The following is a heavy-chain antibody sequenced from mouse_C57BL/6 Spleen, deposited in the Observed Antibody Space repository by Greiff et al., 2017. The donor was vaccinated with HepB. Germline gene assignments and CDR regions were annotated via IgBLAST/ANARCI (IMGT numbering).Heavy chain of an antibody. CDR1: GYTFTSYW. Sequence: VQLQQSGTELVKPGASVKLSCKASGYTFTSYWMHWVKQRPGQGLEWIGDIYPGSGSTNYNEKFKSKATLTVDTSSSTAYMQLSSLTSEDSAVYYCASDGNYVYFDVWGTGTTVTVSS. V-gene: IGHV1-55*01. J-gene: IGHJ1*03. D-gene: IGHD2-1*01. CDR3: ASDGNYVYFDV. CDR2: IYPGSGST.